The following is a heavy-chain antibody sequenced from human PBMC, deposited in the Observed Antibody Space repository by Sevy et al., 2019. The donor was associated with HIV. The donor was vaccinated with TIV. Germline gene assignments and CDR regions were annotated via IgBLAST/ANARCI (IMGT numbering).Heavy chain of an antibody. Sequence: GGSLRLSCAASGFTFSSYSMNWVRQAPGKGLEWVSSISTSSSYIYYADSVKGRFTISRDNAKNSLYLQMNSLRAEDTAVYHCARDEVGGSYWEFDYWGQGTLVTVSS. V-gene: IGHV3-21*01. CDR3: ARDEVGGSYWEFDY. J-gene: IGHJ4*02. CDR2: ISTSSSYI. CDR1: GFTFSSYS. D-gene: IGHD1-26*01.